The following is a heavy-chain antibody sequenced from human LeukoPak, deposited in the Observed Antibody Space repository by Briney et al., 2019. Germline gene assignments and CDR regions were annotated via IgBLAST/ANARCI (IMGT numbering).Heavy chain of an antibody. V-gene: IGHV4-61*01. CDR3: ARAPYYYDSSGYAPGGFDI. CDR1: GGSISSYSYY. D-gene: IGHD3-22*01. J-gene: IGHJ3*02. Sequence: SETLSLTCTVSGGSISSYSYYWSWIRQPPGKGLEWIGYIYYSDNTNYNPSLKSRVTISVDMSKSQFSLELSSVTAADTAVYYCARAPYYYDSSGYAPGGFDIWGQGTMVTVSS. CDR2: IYYSDNT.